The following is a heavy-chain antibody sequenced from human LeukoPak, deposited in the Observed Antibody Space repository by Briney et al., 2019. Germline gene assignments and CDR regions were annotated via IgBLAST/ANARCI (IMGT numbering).Heavy chain of an antibody. CDR2: INTNTGNP. CDR1: GYTFTSYA. Sequence: ASVKVSCKASGYTFTSYAMNWVRQAPGQGLEWMGWINTNTGNPTYAQGFTGRFVFSLDTSVSTAYLQISGLKAEDTAVYYCARDRDQLLPNWFDPWGQGTLVTVSS. J-gene: IGHJ5*02. D-gene: IGHD2-2*01. CDR3: ARDRDQLLPNWFDP. V-gene: IGHV7-4-1*02.